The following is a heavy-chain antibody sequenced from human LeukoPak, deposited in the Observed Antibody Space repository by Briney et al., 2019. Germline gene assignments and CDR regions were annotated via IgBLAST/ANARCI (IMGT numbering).Heavy chain of an antibody. CDR1: GGSIRGYY. D-gene: IGHD6-6*01. CDR3: AREGRSSSSGY. CDR2: INTSGNT. Sequence: PSETLSLTCTVSGGSIRGYYWTWIRQPAGKGLEWIGRINTSGNTNYSPSLKSRVTMSTDTSKNQFSLILNSVTAADTAVYYCAREGRSSSSGYWGQGILVTVSS. J-gene: IGHJ4*02. V-gene: IGHV4-4*07.